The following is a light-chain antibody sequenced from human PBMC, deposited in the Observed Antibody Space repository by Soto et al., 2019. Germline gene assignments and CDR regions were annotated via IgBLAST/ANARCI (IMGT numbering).Light chain of an antibody. CDR1: SSNIGAGYD. J-gene: IGLJ2*01. Sequence: QSVLTQPPSVSGAPGQRVTISCTGGSSNIGAGYDVHWYQQLPGAAPKLLIYGNNNRPSGVPDRFSGSKSGTSASLVITGLQAEDEADYYCQYYDSSLSGSLFGGGTKLTVL. V-gene: IGLV1-40*01. CDR3: QYYDSSLSGSL. CDR2: GNN.